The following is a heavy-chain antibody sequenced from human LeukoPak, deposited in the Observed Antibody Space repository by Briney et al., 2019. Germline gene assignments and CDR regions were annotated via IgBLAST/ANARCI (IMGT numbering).Heavy chain of an antibody. CDR3: ARNTTEVATSKWFDP. CDR1: GYSISSGDY. J-gene: IGHJ5*02. D-gene: IGHD2-21*02. CDR2: IYHSGST. Sequence: SETLSLTCAVSGYSISSGDYWGWIRQPPGKGLEWIGSIYHSGSTHYNQSLKSRVTISVDTSKNQFSLKLSSVTAADTAVYYCARNTTEVATSKWFDPWGQGTLVTVSS. V-gene: IGHV4-38-2*01.